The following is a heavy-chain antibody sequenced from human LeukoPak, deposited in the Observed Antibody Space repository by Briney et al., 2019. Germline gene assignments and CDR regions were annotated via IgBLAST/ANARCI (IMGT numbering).Heavy chain of an antibody. V-gene: IGHV4-59*06. D-gene: IGHD3-3*01. CDR2: IYYSGST. Sequence: SETLSLTCTVSGGSISSYYWSWIRQPPGKGLEWIGYIYYSGSTYYNPSLKSRVTISVDTSKNQFSLKLSSVTAADTAVYYCARSLGGDFWSGYSGYYYGMDVWGQGTTVTVSS. CDR1: GGSISSYY. J-gene: IGHJ6*02. CDR3: ARSLGGDFWSGYSGYYYGMDV.